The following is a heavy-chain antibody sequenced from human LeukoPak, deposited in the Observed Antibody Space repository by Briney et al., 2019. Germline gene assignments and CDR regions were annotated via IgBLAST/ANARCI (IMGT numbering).Heavy chain of an antibody. CDR3: AKGLPELYVSRTNWFDP. V-gene: IGHV1-2*02. CDR1: GHTFTGYY. J-gene: IGHJ5*02. CDR2: INPNSGGT. D-gene: IGHD2-8*01. Sequence: ASVKVSCKASGHTFTGYYMHWVRHAPRQGLEWMGWINPNSGGTNYAQKFQGRVTMTRDTSISTAYMELSRLRSDDTAVYYCAKGLPELYVSRTNWFDPWGQGTLVTVSS.